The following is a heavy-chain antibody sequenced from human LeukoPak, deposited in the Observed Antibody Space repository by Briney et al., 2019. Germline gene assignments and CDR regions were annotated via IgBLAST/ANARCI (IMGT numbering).Heavy chain of an antibody. CDR3: AKTPGPSGIPNFDY. CDR2: ISSSDERT. J-gene: IGHJ4*02. D-gene: IGHD3-10*01. CDR1: GFTFSSYA. V-gene: IGHV3-23*01. Sequence: GGSLRLSCAASGFTFSSYAMSWVRQAPGKGLEWVSSISSSDERTNYADSVKGRFTISRDNSKNTLYLQMNSLRAEDTALYYCAKTPGPSGIPNFDYWGQGTLVTVSS.